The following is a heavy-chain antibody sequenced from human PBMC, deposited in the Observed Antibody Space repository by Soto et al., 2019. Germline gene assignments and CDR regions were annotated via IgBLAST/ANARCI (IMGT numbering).Heavy chain of an antibody. CDR3: ARACSAGGYYDFWSGYYYFDY. CDR2: IYYSGST. V-gene: IGHV4-61*01. Sequence: PSETLSLTCTVSGGSVSSGSYYWSWIRQPPGKGLEWIGYIYYSGSTNYNPSLKSRVTISVDTSKNQFSLKLSSVTAADTAVYYCARACSAGGYYDFWSGYYYFDYWGQGTLVTVS. D-gene: IGHD3-3*01. J-gene: IGHJ4*02. CDR1: GGSVSSGSYY.